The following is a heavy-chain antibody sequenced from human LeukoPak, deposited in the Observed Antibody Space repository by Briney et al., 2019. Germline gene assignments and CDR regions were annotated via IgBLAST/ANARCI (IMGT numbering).Heavy chain of an antibody. CDR2: ISGSGGST. CDR1: GFTFSSYG. V-gene: IGHV3-23*01. J-gene: IGHJ3*02. D-gene: IGHD3-22*01. CDR3: AKRGLVVVPIWGQDAFDI. Sequence: PGGSLRLSCAASGFTFSSYGMSWVRQAPGKGLEWVSAISGSGGSTYYADSVKGRFTISRDNSKNTLYLQMNSLRAEDTAVYYCAKRGLVVVPIWGQDAFDIWGQGTMVTVSS.